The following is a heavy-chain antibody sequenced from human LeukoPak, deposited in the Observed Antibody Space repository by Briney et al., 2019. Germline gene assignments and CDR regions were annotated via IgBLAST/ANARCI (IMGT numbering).Heavy chain of an antibody. D-gene: IGHD5-12*01. CDR2: ISSSGSST. J-gene: IGHJ4*02. CDR1: GFTFSDYY. Sequence: PGGSLRLSCAASGFTFSDYYMSWIRQAPGKGLGWVSKISSSGSSTYYAESVKGRFTISRDNAKNSLYLQMNSLRVEDTAVYYCAREWHSGHEYWGQGTLVTVSS. CDR3: AREWHSGHEY. V-gene: IGHV3-11*04.